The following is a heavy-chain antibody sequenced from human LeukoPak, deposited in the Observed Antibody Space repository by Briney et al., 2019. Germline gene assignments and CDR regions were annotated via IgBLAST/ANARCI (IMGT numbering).Heavy chain of an antibody. CDR1: GGSISSGGYY. V-gene: IGHV4-31*03. CDR2: IFYSGST. D-gene: IGHD3-10*01. CDR3: ARRQGHSADDAFDI. Sequence: SQTLSLTCTVSGGSISSGGYYWSWIRQHPGKGLEWIGYIFYSGSTYYDPSLKSRVTISVDTSKNQFSLKLSSVTAVDTAVYYCARRQGHSADDAFDIWGQGTMVTVSS. J-gene: IGHJ3*02.